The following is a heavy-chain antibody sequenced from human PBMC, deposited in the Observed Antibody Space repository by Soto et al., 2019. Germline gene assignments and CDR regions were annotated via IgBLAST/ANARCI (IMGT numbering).Heavy chain of an antibody. D-gene: IGHD5-18*01. V-gene: IGHV1-18*04. CDR1: GYTFTSHG. Sequence: ASVKVSCKASGYTFTSHGISWVRQAPGQGLEWTGWISAYNGNTNYAQKLQGRVTMTTDTSTSTAYMELRSLRSDDTAVYYCARARGYSYGSGLGYWGQGTLVTVSS. CDR3: ARARGYSYGSGLGY. CDR2: ISAYNGNT. J-gene: IGHJ4*02.